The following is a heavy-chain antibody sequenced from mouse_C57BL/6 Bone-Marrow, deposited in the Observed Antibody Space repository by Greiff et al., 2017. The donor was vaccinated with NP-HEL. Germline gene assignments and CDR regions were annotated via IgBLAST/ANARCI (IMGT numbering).Heavy chain of an antibody. CDR2: ISNGGGST. V-gene: IGHV5-12*01. J-gene: IGHJ1*03. CDR1: GFTFSDYY. Sequence: EVKLVESGGGLVQPGGSLKLSCAASGFTFSDYYMYWVRQTPEKRLEWVAYISNGGGSTYYPDTVKGRFTISRDNAKNTLYLQMSRLKSEDTAMYYCARHYDYERYFDVWGTGTTVTVSS. D-gene: IGHD2-4*01. CDR3: ARHYDYERYFDV.